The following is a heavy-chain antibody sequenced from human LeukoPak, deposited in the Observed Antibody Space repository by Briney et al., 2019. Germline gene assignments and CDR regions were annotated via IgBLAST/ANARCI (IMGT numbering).Heavy chain of an antibody. CDR2: ISGSGGNT. J-gene: IGHJ6*03. D-gene: IGHD3-10*01. Sequence: GGSLRLSCAASGFTFSSYAMSWVRQAPGKGLEWVSAISGSGGNTYYADSVKGRFTISRDNSKNTLYLQMNSLRAEDTAVYYCAKATGSRRYYYYMDVWGKGTTVTVSS. CDR3: AKATGSRRYYYYMDV. CDR1: GFTFSSYA. V-gene: IGHV3-23*01.